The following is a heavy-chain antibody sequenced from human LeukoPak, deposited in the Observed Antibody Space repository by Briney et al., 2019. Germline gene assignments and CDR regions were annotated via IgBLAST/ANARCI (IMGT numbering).Heavy chain of an antibody. D-gene: IGHD6-13*01. CDR1: GNTFNTYA. J-gene: IGHJ6*03. CDR3: AEAQQQLGGNTYYNMDV. CDR2: IIPMYGTA. Sequence: SVKVSCKASGNTFNTYAFSWVRQAPGQGFEWMGGIIPMYGTADYSQRFQGRVTITADESTNTAYMELSSLRSEDTAVYYCAEAQQQLGGNTYYNMDVWGKGTTVTVSS. V-gene: IGHV1-69*13.